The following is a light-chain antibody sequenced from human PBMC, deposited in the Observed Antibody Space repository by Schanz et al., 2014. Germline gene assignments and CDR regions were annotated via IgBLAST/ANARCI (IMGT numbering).Light chain of an antibody. CDR3: QQYNSYWG. Sequence: AIRITQSPSSLSASTGDRVTITCRASQGISSYLAWYQQKPGKAPKLLIYAASSLQSGVPSRFSGSGFGTDFTLTISSLQPDDFATYYCQQYNSYWGFGQGTKVEIK. CDR1: QGISSY. V-gene: IGKV1-8*01. J-gene: IGKJ1*01. CDR2: AAS.